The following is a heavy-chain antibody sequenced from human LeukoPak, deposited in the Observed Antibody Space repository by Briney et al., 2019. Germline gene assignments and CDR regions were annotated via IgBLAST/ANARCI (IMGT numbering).Heavy chain of an antibody. CDR3: ATPRGDYCSSTSCYALDY. CDR2: MKPNNGHT. V-gene: IGHV1-8*01. D-gene: IGHD2-2*01. Sequence: ASVKVSCKASGYTFTSFDINWVRQATGQGLEWMGWMKPNNGHTGYAQKFQGRVTMTRNTSTSTAYMELSSLRAEDTAVYYCATPRGDYCSSTSCYALDYWGQGTLVTVSS. J-gene: IGHJ4*02. CDR1: GYTFTSFD.